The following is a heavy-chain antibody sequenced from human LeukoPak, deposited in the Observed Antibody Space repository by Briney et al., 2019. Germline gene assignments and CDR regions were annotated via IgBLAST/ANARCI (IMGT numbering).Heavy chain of an antibody. Sequence: SETLSLTSTVSGGSISSGDYYWSWIRQPPGKGLEWIGYIYYSGSTYYNPSLKSRVTISVDTSKNQFSLKLSSVTAADTAVYYCARSGYTAMVWDWGQGTLVTVSS. CDR1: GGSISSGDYY. V-gene: IGHV4-30-4*01. CDR3: ARSGYTAMVWD. J-gene: IGHJ4*02. D-gene: IGHD5-18*01. CDR2: IYYSGST.